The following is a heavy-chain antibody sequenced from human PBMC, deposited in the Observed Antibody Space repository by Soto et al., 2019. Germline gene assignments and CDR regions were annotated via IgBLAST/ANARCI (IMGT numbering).Heavy chain of an antibody. CDR2: ISSRSSTI. V-gene: IGHV3-11*01. Sequence: PGGSLRLSCAASGFTFSDYYMSWIRQAPGKGLEWVSYISSRSSTIFYADSVKGRFTISRDNVKNSLYLQMNSLRAEDTAVYYCASGTNGAFFVYWGQGILVTLSS. CDR1: GFTFSDYY. CDR3: ASGTNGAFFVY. J-gene: IGHJ4*02. D-gene: IGHD2-8*01.